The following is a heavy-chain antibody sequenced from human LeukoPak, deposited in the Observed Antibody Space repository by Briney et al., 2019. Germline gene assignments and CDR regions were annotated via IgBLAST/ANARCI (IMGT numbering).Heavy chain of an antibody. Sequence: ASVKVSCKASGYTFTGYYMHWVRQAPGQGLEWMGWINPNSGGTNYAQKFQGRVTMTRDTSISTAYMELSRLRSDDTAVYYCARDPYGYGALFDYWGQGTLVTVSS. CDR2: INPNSGGT. J-gene: IGHJ4*02. V-gene: IGHV1-2*02. CDR1: GYTFTGYY. CDR3: ARDPYGYGALFDY. D-gene: IGHD4-17*01.